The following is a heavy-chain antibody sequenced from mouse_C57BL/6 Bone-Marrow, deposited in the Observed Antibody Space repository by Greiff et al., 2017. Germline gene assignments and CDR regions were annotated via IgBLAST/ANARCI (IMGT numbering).Heavy chain of an antibody. J-gene: IGHJ4*01. Sequence: VKLKESGPGLVEPSQSLSLTCTVSGFSFTSYGVSWVRQTPGTGLEWMGIIWGDGSTNYHSALISRLCISKDNSKSQVFVKLNSLHTYDTASYYCAKPLMVSHYYAMDYWGQGTAVTVSS. D-gene: IGHD2-3*01. CDR2: IWGDGST. V-gene: IGHV2-3*01. CDR1: GFSFTSYG. CDR3: AKPLMVSHYYAMDY.